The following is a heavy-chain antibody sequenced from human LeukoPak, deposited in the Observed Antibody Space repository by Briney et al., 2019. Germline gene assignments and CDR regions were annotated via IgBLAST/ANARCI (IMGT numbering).Heavy chain of an antibody. CDR2: IYTRGST. Sequence: SGTLSLTCTVSGGSINNYYWSWIRQPAGKGPEWTGRIYTRGSTNYNPSLKSRVTMSVDTSKNQFSLKLSSVTAADTAVYYCARGRYCSADICSGGDAFDIWGQGTMVSVSS. CDR1: GGSINNYY. D-gene: IGHD2-15*01. V-gene: IGHV4-4*07. CDR3: ARGRYCSADICSGGDAFDI. J-gene: IGHJ3*02.